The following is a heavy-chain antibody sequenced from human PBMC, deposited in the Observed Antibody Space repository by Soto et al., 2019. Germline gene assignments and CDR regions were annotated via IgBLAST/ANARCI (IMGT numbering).Heavy chain of an antibody. Sequence: PSQTLSLTCDISGDSVSSDRAAWNWIRQSPSRGLEWLGKTYYRSKWYSDYAVSVKSRIVINADTSKNQFSLQLNSVTPEDTAVYYCARESFLSIYSAYSWFDPWGQGTLVTVSS. CDR1: GDSVSSDRAA. J-gene: IGHJ5*02. D-gene: IGHD3-3*01. CDR3: ARESFLSIYSAYSWFDP. V-gene: IGHV6-1*01. CDR2: TYYRSKWYS.